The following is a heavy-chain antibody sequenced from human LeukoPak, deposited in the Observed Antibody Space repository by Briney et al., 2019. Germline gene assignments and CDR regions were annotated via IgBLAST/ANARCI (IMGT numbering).Heavy chain of an antibody. Sequence: PGGSLRLSCAASGFTFSSYGMVWVRQAPGKGLEWVSYISTSSSHTDYADSVKGRFTISRDDAKDSLFLQMNSLRAEDTAVYYCARAHFGFDVWGQGTTVTVSS. J-gene: IGHJ6*02. CDR3: ARAHFGFDV. V-gene: IGHV3-21*05. CDR2: ISTSSSHT. CDR1: GFTFSSYG.